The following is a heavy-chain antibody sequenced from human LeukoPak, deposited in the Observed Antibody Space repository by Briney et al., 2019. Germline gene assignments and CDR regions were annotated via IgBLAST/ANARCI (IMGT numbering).Heavy chain of an antibody. J-gene: IGHJ4*02. Sequence: GGSLRLSCVASGFTFSSHWMSWVRQAPGKGLEWEAHIKHDGSEKNYVDSVKGRFTISRDNAKNSLFLQMNSLRVEDTAVYYCARDKPWEYGSGSKFDYWGQGTLVTVSS. CDR3: ARDKPWEYGSGSKFDY. CDR2: IKHDGSEK. CDR1: GFTFSSHW. D-gene: IGHD3-10*01. V-gene: IGHV3-7*01.